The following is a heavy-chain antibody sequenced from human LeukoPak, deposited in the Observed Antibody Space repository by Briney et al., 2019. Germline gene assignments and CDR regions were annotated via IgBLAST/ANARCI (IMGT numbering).Heavy chain of an antibody. CDR1: GGSISSSSYY. J-gene: IGHJ5*02. CDR3: ARVPTEGDWFDP. Sequence: KSSETLSLTCTVSGGSISSSSYYWGWIRQPPGKGLEWIGSIYYSGSTYYNPSLKSRVTISVDTSKNQFSLKLSSVTAADTAVYYCARVPTEGDWFDPWGQGTLVTVSS. V-gene: IGHV4-39*07. CDR2: IYYSGST.